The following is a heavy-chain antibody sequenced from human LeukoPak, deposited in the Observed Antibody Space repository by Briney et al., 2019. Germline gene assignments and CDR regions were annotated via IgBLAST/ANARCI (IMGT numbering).Heavy chain of an antibody. CDR2: INPNSGGT. Sequence: GASVKVSCKASGYTFTGYYMHWVRQAPGQGLEWMGWINPNSGGTNYAQKFQGRVTMTRDTSISTAYMELSRLRSDDTAVYYCARAGRNMITFGGPTHYYFDYWGQGTLVTVSS. J-gene: IGHJ4*02. V-gene: IGHV1-2*02. CDR1: GYTFTGYY. CDR3: ARAGRNMITFGGPTHYYFDY. D-gene: IGHD3-16*01.